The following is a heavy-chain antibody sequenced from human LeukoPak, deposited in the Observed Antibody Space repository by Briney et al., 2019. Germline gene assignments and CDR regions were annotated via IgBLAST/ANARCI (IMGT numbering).Heavy chain of an antibody. J-gene: IGHJ4*02. CDR3: ARGVRKTKGDY. Sequence: ASVKVSCKASGYTFTSYAMHWVRQAPGQGLEWMGIINPSGGSTSYAQKFQGRVTMTRDMSTSTVYMELSSLRSEDTAVYYCARGVRKTKGDYWGQGTLVTVSS. V-gene: IGHV1-46*01. CDR1: GYTFTSYA. CDR2: INPSGGST.